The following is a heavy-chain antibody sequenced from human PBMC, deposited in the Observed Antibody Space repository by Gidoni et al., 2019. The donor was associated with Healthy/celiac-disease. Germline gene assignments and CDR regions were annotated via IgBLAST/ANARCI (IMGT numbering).Heavy chain of an antibody. J-gene: IGHJ4*02. Sequence: EVQLLESGGGLVQPGGSLRLSCAASGFTFSSYSMSWVRQAPGKGLEWVSAISGSGGSTYYADSVKGRFTISRDNSKNTLYLQMNSLRAEDTAVYYCARTSAGCSSTSCYYYFDYWGQGTLVTVPS. CDR1: GFTFSSYS. D-gene: IGHD2-2*01. CDR2: ISGSGGST. CDR3: ARTSAGCSSTSCYYYFDY. V-gene: IGHV3-23*01.